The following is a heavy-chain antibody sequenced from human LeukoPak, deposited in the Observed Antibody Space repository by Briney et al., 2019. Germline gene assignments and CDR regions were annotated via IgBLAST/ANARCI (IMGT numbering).Heavy chain of an antibody. CDR3: ARDGTMMYAFDI. CDR1: GFTFSSYG. V-gene: IGHV3-33*01. D-gene: IGHD3-22*01. J-gene: IGHJ3*02. CDR2: IWYDGSNK. Sequence: GGSLRLSCAASGFTFSSYGMHWVRQAPGKGLEWVAVIWYDGSNKYYADSVKGRFTISRDNSKNTLYLQMNSLRAEDTAVYYCARDGTMMYAFDIWGQGKMVTVSS.